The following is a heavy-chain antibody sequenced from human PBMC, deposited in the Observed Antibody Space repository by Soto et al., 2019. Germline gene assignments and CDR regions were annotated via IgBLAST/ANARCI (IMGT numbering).Heavy chain of an antibody. J-gene: IGHJ4*02. Sequence: GGSLRLSCAASGFNFNNYAMGWVRQVPGKGLEWVSSISGSGDNKYYADSVKGRFTISRDNSKNTLYLQMNSLRAEDTAVYYCAKTPYYYDSSGYYSYFDYWGQGTLVTVSS. CDR1: GFNFNNYA. CDR2: ISGSGDNK. CDR3: AKTPYYYDSSGYYSYFDY. V-gene: IGHV3-23*01. D-gene: IGHD3-22*01.